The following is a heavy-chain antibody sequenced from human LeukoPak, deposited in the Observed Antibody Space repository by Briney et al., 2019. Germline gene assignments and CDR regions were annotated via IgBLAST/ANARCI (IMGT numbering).Heavy chain of an antibody. V-gene: IGHV3-53*01. Sequence: GGSLRLSCAASGFTVSSNYMSWVRQAPGKGLEWVSVIYSGGSTYYADSVKGRFTISRDNSKNTLYLQMNSLRAEDTAVYYCARAEKATIFDYWGQGTLVTVST. CDR3: ARAEKATIFDY. CDR1: GFTVSSNY. J-gene: IGHJ4*02. D-gene: IGHD5-24*01. CDR2: IYSGGST.